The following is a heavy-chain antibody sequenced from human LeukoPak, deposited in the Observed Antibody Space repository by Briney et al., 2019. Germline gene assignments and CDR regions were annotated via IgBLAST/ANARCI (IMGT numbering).Heavy chain of an antibody. CDR1: GGSFSAYY. J-gene: IGHJ5*02. V-gene: IGHV4-34*01. D-gene: IGHD6-13*01. CDR3: ARGRGARSSRWYNWFDP. CDR2: INHSGST. Sequence: SETLSLTCAVYGGSFSAYYWSWIRQPPGKGLEWIGEINHSGSTNYNPSLKSRVTISIDTSKNQFSLEMSSVTAADTAVYHCARGRGARSSRWYNWFDPWGQGTLVTVSS.